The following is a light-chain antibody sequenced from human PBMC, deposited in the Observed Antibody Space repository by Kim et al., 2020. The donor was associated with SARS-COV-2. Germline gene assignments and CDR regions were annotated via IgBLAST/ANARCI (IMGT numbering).Light chain of an antibody. CDR1: ESINSDF. V-gene: IGKV3-20*01. CDR3: QQYGSSPFT. CDR2: DAS. Sequence: SPGERAPLSCRATESINSDFLAWYQQTPGQAPRLLIYDASSRATGIPDRFSGSGSGTDFTLTISRLETEDFAVYYCQQYGSSPFTFGPGTKVDIK. J-gene: IGKJ3*01.